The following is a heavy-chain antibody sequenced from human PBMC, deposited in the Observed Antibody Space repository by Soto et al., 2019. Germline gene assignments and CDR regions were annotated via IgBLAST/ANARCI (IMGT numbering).Heavy chain of an antibody. CDR3: ARVPRRDGYKRGAFDI. CDR2: IIPIFGTA. CDR1: GGTFSSYA. J-gene: IGHJ3*02. D-gene: IGHD5-12*01. V-gene: IGHV1-69*01. Sequence: QVQLVQSGAEVKKPGSSVKFSCKASGGTFSSYAISWVRQAPGQGLEWMGGIIPIFGTANYAQKFQGRVTITADESTSTAYMELSSLRSEDTAVYYCARVPRRDGYKRGAFDIWGQGTMVTVSS.